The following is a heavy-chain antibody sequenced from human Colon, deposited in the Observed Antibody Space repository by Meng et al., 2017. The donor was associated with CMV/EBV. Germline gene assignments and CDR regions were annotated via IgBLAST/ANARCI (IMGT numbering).Heavy chain of an antibody. Sequence: YSRNWVSQAPGNGLEWVSSISSSSSYIYYADSVKGRFTISRDNAKNSLYLQMNSLRAEDTAVYYCARRFSRYYYDSSGYQANWFDPWGQGTLVTVSS. CDR2: ISSSSSYI. CDR1: YS. J-gene: IGHJ5*02. CDR3: ARRFSRYYYDSSGYQANWFDP. V-gene: IGHV3-21*01. D-gene: IGHD3-22*01.